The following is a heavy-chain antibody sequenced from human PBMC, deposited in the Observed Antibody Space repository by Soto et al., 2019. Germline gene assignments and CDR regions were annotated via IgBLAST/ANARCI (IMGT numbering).Heavy chain of an antibody. Sequence: QVQLQQWGAGLLNPSETLSLTCAVYGGSFSGYYWSWIRQPPGKGLEWIGEINHSGSTNYNPSLKSRVTIAVDTSKNQFSLKLSSVTAADTAVYYCARGVGGAYWGQGTLVTVSS. J-gene: IGHJ4*02. D-gene: IGHD1-26*01. V-gene: IGHV4-34*01. CDR3: ARGVGGAY. CDR1: GGSFSGYY. CDR2: INHSGST.